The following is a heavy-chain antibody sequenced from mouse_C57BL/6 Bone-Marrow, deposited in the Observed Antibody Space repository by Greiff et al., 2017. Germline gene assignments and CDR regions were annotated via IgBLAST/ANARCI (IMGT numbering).Heavy chain of an antibody. V-gene: IGHV1-59*01. D-gene: IGHD1-1*01. Sequence: QVQLQQPGAELVRPGTSVKLSCKASGYTFTSYWMHWVKQRPGQGLEWIGVIDPSDSYTNYNQKFKGKATLTVDTSSSTAYMQLSSRTSEDSAGYYCAREGFMTTVVAPRFAYWGQGTLVTVSA. CDR1: GYTFTSYW. CDR3: AREGFMTTVVAPRFAY. J-gene: IGHJ3*01. CDR2: IDPSDSYT.